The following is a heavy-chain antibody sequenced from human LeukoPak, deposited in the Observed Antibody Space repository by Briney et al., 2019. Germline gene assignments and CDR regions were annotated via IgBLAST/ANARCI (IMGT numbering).Heavy chain of an antibody. Sequence: PGGSLRLSCATSGFTFNNYNMNWVRQAPGRALEWVSSITSSGTYIFYADSVKGRFTISRDNAKNSLHLQMNSLGPEDTAVYYCARSSGSYLNFDYWGQGTLVTVSS. D-gene: IGHD1-26*01. V-gene: IGHV3-21*01. J-gene: IGHJ4*02. CDR3: ARSSGSYLNFDY. CDR2: ITSSGTYI. CDR1: GFTFNNYN.